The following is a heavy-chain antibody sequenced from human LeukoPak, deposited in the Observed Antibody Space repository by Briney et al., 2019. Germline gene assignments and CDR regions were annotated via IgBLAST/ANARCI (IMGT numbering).Heavy chain of an antibody. CDR1: GGSISSSSYY. CDR3: AKSVEVNPYYFDY. Sequence: SETLSLTCTVSGGSISSSSYYWGWLRQPPGKGPEWIGSIYYSGKTYHNPSLKSRVTISVDTSKNQFSLKLTSVTAADTAVYYCAKSVEVNPYYFDYWGQGTLVTVSS. D-gene: IGHD3-22*01. J-gene: IGHJ4*02. V-gene: IGHV4-39*01. CDR2: IYYSGKT.